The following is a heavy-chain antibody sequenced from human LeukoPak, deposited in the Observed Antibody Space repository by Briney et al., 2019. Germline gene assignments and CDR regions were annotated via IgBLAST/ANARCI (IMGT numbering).Heavy chain of an antibody. Sequence: SETLSLTCTVSGVSISSYYWSWIRQPPGKGLEWIGYIYYSGSTNHNPSLKSRVTISVDTSKNQFSLKLSSVTAADTAVYYCARRRGVTVDYWGQGTLVTVSS. CDR1: GVSISSYY. V-gene: IGHV4-59*01. CDR3: ARRRGVTVDY. J-gene: IGHJ4*02. D-gene: IGHD2-21*02. CDR2: IYYSGST.